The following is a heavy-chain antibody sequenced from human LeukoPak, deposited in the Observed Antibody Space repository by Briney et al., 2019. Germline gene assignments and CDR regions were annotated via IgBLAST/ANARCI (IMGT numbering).Heavy chain of an antibody. Sequence: SETLSLTCSVSDASITRYSWTWIRQPPGKGLEWIGFVIHTGSTNFNPSLNGRVTISVATSKNQFSLKLSSVTAADTAVYFCARERGGSKLSGLYGRDYYYMDVWGKGTTVTVSS. V-gene: IGHV4-59*01. CDR2: VIHTGST. CDR1: DASITRYS. CDR3: ARERGGSKLSGLYGRDYYYMDV. D-gene: IGHD3-16*01. J-gene: IGHJ6*03.